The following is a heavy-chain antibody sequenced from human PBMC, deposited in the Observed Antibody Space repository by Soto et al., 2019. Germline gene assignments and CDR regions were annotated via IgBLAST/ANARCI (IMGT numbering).Heavy chain of an antibody. Sequence: EVQLVESGGGLVKPGGSLRLSCAASGLTFSNAWMSWVRQAPGKGLEWVGRIKSKTDGGTIDYAAPVQGRFTISRDDSKDTLYLQMNSLKIEDTAVYYCHTGKRAYSGYERGYWGQGTLVTVSS. V-gene: IGHV3-15*01. CDR2: IKSKTDGGTI. CDR1: GLTFSNAW. D-gene: IGHD5-12*01. J-gene: IGHJ4*02. CDR3: HTGKRAYSGYERGY.